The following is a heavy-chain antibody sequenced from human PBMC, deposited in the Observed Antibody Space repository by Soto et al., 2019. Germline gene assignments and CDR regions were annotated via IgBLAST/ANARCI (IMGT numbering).Heavy chain of an antibody. Sequence: EVQLLESGGGLVRPGGSLRLSCAASGFPFRSYAMGWVRQAPGKGLEWISVISGSGEITLYTDSVKGRLTISRDFSNNTLSLQMNSLRADDTAIYYCGKARYLLVDQPLYLESWGQGTLVTVSS. CDR1: GFPFRSYA. V-gene: IGHV3-23*01. D-gene: IGHD2-15*01. CDR3: GKARYLLVDQPLYLES. CDR2: ISGSGEIT. J-gene: IGHJ4*02.